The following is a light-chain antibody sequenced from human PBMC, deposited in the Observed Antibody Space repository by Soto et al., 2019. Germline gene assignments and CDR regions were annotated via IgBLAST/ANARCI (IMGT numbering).Light chain of an antibody. Sequence: EIVMTQSPDTLSVSPGDRAALSCRTSQSVSSDLAWYQQKPGQAPRLLIYGASTRATGIPARCSGSGSGTEFTLTISSLQSEDFAVYYCHHYRSWPPYTFGQGTKLEIK. V-gene: IGKV3D-15*01. CDR2: GAS. J-gene: IGKJ2*01. CDR1: QSVSSD. CDR3: HHYRSWPPYT.